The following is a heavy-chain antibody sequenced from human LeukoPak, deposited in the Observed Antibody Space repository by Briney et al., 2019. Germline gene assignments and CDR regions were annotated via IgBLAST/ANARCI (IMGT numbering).Heavy chain of an antibody. J-gene: IGHJ6*02. V-gene: IGHV1-18*01. Sequence: ASVKVSCKASGYTFTSYGISWVRQAPGQGLEWMGWISAYNGNTNYAQKLQGRVTMTTDTSTSTACMELRSLRSDDTAVYYCARAHYGSGSYTYYYGMDVWGQGTTVTVSS. D-gene: IGHD3-10*01. CDR3: ARAHYGSGSYTYYYGMDV. CDR2: ISAYNGNT. CDR1: GYTFTSYG.